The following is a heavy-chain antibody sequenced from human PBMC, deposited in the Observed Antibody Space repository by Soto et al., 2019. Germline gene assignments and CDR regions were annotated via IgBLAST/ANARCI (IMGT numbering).Heavy chain of an antibody. J-gene: IGHJ4*02. CDR2: VSGNGGST. Sequence: PGGSLRLSCAASGFTLRSYTMSWVRQAPGKGLEWVSAVSGNGGSTYYADSVKGRFTISRDNSKNTLYLQMNSLRAEDTAVYYCAKATYGDYVYGVFDYWGPGTLVTVSS. V-gene: IGHV3-23*01. CDR3: AKATYGDYVYGVFDY. CDR1: GFTLRSYT. D-gene: IGHD4-17*01.